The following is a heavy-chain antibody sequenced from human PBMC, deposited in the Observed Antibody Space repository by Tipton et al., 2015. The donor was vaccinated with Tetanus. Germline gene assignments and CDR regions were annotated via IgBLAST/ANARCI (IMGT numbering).Heavy chain of an antibody. CDR1: GVSIIKSNW. J-gene: IGHJ5*02. CDR2: MSHSGII. Sequence: PGLVKPSETLSLTCAVSGVSIIKSNWWNWVRQSPGKGLEWIGEMSHSGIINYNPSLRGRVSISVDTSKNQFSLKLRSVTAADTAVYYCARLYSYGSLYWFDPWGQGTLVTVSS. V-gene: IGHV4-4*02. CDR3: ARLYSYGSLYWFDP. D-gene: IGHD5-18*01.